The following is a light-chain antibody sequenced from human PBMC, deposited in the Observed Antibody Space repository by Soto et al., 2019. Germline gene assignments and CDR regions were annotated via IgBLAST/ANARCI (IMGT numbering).Light chain of an antibody. CDR3: SSYTSSSPVV. CDR1: SSDVGGYNY. CDR2: DVS. Sequence: QSVLTQPASVSGSPGQSITISCTGTSSDVGGYNYVSWYQQHPGKAPKLMMYDVSNRPSGVSNRFSGSKSGNTASLTISGLQAEDEADYYCSSYTSSSPVVFGGGTKLTVL. J-gene: IGLJ2*01. V-gene: IGLV2-14*01.